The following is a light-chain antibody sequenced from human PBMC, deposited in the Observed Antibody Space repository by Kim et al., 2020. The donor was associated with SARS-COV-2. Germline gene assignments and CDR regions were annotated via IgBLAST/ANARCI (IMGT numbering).Light chain of an antibody. CDR3: KHYGSSLWT. Sequence: SPGERATLSCRASQSVSSSDLAGYQQKPGQAPRLLIYGASTRATGIPDRFSGRGSGTDFTLTISRLEPEDFAVYYCKHYGSSLWTFGQGTKVEIK. CDR1: QSVSSSD. V-gene: IGKV3-20*01. CDR2: GAS. J-gene: IGKJ1*01.